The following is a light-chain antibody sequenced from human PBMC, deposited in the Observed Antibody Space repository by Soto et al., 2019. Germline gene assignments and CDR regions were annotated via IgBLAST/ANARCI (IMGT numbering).Light chain of an antibody. CDR3: ASNTGTLV. J-gene: IGLJ3*02. CDR2: EVS. CDR1: SSDTGNYNY. V-gene: IGLV2-18*02. Sequence: QSVLTQPPSVSGSPGQSVTISCTGTSSDTGNYNYVSWYQQAPGTAPKLMIFEVSNRPSGVPVRFSGSKSGNTASLTISGLQSEDEADYYCASNTGTLVFGGGTKLTVL.